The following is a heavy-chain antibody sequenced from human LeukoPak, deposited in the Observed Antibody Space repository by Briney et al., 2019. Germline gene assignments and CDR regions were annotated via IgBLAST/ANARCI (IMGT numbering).Heavy chain of an antibody. CDR2: IRYDGSNK. CDR3: ARRSSGYYAWVFDY. CDR1: GFTFSSYG. V-gene: IGHV3-30*02. Sequence: GGSLRLSCAASGFTFSSYGMHWVRQAPGKGLEWVAFIRYDGSNKYYADSVKGRFTISRDNANNSLYLQMNSLRAEDTAVYYCARRSSGYYAWVFDYWGQGTLVTVSS. D-gene: IGHD3-22*01. J-gene: IGHJ4*02.